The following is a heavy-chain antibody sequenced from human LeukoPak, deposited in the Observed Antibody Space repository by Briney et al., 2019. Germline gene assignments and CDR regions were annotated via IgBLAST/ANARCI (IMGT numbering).Heavy chain of an antibody. Sequence: GGSLRLSCEASGFTFSAYAMTWVRQAPGKGLEWVSSIGSDNKPHYSESVKGRFAISRDNSKNTLYLEMNSLRAEDTALYYCAKLAYDSSGYPRWGQGTLITVSS. CDR2: IGSDNKP. V-gene: IGHV3-23*05. J-gene: IGHJ4*02. D-gene: IGHD3-22*01. CDR3: AKLAYDSSGYPR. CDR1: GFTFSAYA.